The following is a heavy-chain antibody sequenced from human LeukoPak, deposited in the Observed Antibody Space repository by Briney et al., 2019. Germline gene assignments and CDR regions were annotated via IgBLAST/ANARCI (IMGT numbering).Heavy chain of an antibody. V-gene: IGHV1-2*02. D-gene: IGHD2-2*02. CDR2: INPISGGT. Sequence: GTSVKVSCKASGYTFTGYYMHWVRQAPGQGLEWMGWINPISGGTNYAQKFQGRVTMTRDTSISTAYMELSRLRSDDTAVYYCARASGCSSTSCYMGGRYYYYFYMDVWGKGTTVTVSS. CDR3: ARASGCSSTSCYMGGRYYYYFYMDV. J-gene: IGHJ6*03. CDR1: GYTFTGYY.